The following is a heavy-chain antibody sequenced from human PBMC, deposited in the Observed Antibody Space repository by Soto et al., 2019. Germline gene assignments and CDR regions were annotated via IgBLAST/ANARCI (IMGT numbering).Heavy chain of an antibody. J-gene: IGHJ4*02. V-gene: IGHV3-23*01. CDR2: ISGSGGST. CDR1: GFTFTTYA. D-gene: IGHD1-1*01. Sequence: EVQQLESGGGLVQPGGSLRLSCAASGFTFTTYAMSWVRQAPGKGLEWVSTISGSGGSTYYADSVKGRFTISRDNSKNTLYLQMNSPRAEDTAVYYCAKDVASRYTWDYWGQGTLVTVSS. CDR3: AKDVASRYTWDY.